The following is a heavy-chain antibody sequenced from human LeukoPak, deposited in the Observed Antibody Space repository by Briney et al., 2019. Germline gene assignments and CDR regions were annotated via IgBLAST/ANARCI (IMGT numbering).Heavy chain of an antibody. J-gene: IGHJ5*02. V-gene: IGHV3-21*01. CDR1: GFNFRTYE. Sequence: GGSLRLSCAASGFNFRTYEMNWVRQAPGKGLEWISSISRSQTYIYYADSVKGRFAISKDNAENSLYLQMNSLRAEDTAVYYCARAQVGYNWFDPWGQGTLVSVSS. CDR3: ARAQVGYNWFDP. CDR2: ISRSQTYI. D-gene: IGHD1-26*01.